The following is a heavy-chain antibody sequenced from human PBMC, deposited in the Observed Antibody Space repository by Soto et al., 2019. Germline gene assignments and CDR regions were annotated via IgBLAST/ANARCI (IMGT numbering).Heavy chain of an antibody. D-gene: IGHD3-10*01. J-gene: IGHJ5*02. CDR3: AIGLHRGSIWFGESDNWFDP. V-gene: IGHV4-34*01. Sequence: PSETLSLTCAVYGGSFSGYYWSWIRQPPGKGLEWIGEINHSGSTNYNPSLKSRVTISVDTSKNQFSLKLSSVTAADTAVYYCAIGLHRGSIWFGESDNWFDPWGQGTLVTVSS. CDR1: GGSFSGYY. CDR2: INHSGST.